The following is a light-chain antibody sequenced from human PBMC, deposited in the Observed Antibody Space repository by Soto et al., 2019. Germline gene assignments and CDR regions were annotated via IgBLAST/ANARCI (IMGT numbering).Light chain of an antibody. V-gene: IGLV2-14*01. CDR1: SSDIGGYDY. CDR3: TSYASGSSHVV. J-gene: IGLJ2*01. Sequence: QSALTQPASVSGSPGQSITLTCTGTSSDIGGYDYVSWYQRHPGKAPKLIIYDVNNRPSGVSNRFSGSKSDNTASLTISGLQHEDEADYYCTSYASGSSHVVFGGGTKLTVL. CDR2: DVN.